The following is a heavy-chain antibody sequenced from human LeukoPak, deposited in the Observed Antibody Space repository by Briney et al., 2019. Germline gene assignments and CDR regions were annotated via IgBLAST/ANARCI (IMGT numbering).Heavy chain of an antibody. CDR1: GFTFSSYA. CDR3: ARDVSSGYYDSSGPLDY. V-gene: IGHV3-30-3*01. CDR2: ISYDGSNT. D-gene: IGHD3-22*01. Sequence: GGSLRLSCAASGFTFSSYAMDWARHPPGKGLEWVAFISYDGSNTYYAASVKGPFTISRDNTKITLYLQTNSLRAEDTAVYYCARDVSSGYYDSSGPLDYWGQGTLVTVSS. J-gene: IGHJ4*02.